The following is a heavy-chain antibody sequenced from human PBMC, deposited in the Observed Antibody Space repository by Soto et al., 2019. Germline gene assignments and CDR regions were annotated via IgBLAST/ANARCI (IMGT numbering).Heavy chain of an antibody. CDR1: GDSIRSFY. V-gene: IGHV4-59*12. CDR2: ISDSGST. CDR3: ARDDTTGGFDF. Sequence: SETLSLTCSVFGDSIRSFYLSCIMQSPGKGLEWIGYISDSGSTNYSPSLQSRVTISADTSKNQFPLKLSSVTAADTAVYYCARDDTTGGFDFWGHGTLVTVSS. J-gene: IGHJ4*01. D-gene: IGHD3-22*01.